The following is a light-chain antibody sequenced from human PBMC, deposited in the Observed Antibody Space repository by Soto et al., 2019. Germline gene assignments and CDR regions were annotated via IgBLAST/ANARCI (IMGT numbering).Light chain of an antibody. Sequence: QSALTQPPSVSAAPGQKVTISCSGSSSNIGNNYVSWYQQLPGTAPKLLIYDNNKPPSGIPDRFSGSKSGTSATLGITGLQTGDEADYYCGTWDSSLSAGGVFGGGTKLTVL. J-gene: IGLJ3*02. V-gene: IGLV1-51*01. CDR2: DNN. CDR1: SSNIGNNY. CDR3: GTWDSSLSAGGV.